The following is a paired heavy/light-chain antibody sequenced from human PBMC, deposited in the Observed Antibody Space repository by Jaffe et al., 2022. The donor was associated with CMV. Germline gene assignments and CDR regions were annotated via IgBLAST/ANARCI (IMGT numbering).Heavy chain of an antibody. J-gene: IGHJ6*03. V-gene: IGHV3-53*02. CDR3: AKEFHTSDGTGFYMDV. Sequence: EVQLVETGGGLIQPGGSLTLSCAASGFTVSSSYMTWVRQAPGKGLEWVSSFHKRDSTYNADSVRGRFTISRDNSKNTVLLHMNSLRAEDTAVYYCAKEFHTSDGTGFYMDVWGKGTTVIVSS. CDR1: GFTVSSSY. CDR2: FHKRDST. D-gene: IGHD3-22*01.
Light chain of an antibody. CDR2: AAS. V-gene: IGKV1-12*01. J-gene: IGKJ5*01. CDR3: QQSLTFPIT. CDR1: QNINTW. Sequence: DIQMTQSPSSVSASVGDRVTITCRASQNINTWLAWYQQKPGKAPKILIYAASGLQGGVPSRFSGSGSGTDFTLTISSLQPEDFATYYCQQSLTFPITFGQGTRLEIK.